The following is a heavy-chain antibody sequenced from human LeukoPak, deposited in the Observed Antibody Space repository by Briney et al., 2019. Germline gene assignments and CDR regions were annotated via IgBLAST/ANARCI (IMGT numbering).Heavy chain of an antibody. CDR3: ARGIYSYSTPFDY. Sequence: ASVKVSCKASGYTFTGYYMHWVRQAPGQGLEWMGWINPNSGATNYAQKFQGRVTVTRDRTISTVYMELSSLGSDDTAVYYCARGIYSYSTPFDYWGQGTLVTVSS. D-gene: IGHD2/OR15-2a*01. J-gene: IGHJ4*02. CDR1: GYTFTGYY. V-gene: IGHV1-2*02. CDR2: INPNSGAT.